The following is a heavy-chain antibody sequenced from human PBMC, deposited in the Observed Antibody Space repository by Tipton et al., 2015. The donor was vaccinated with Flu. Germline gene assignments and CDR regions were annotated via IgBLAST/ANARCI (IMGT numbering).Heavy chain of an antibody. V-gene: IGHV4-38-2*02. D-gene: IGHD4-11*01. J-gene: IGHJ5*02. CDR2: IHRSGNT. Sequence: LRLSCTISGHSISSDYYWGWIRQPPGKGLEWLGNIHRSGNTYYNSSLKSRVTISLDQSKNQFPLRLVSMTATDTAVYYCARRDYSNYVSEPKNWFDPWGQGILVTVSS. CDR1: GHSISSDYY. CDR3: ARRDYSNYVSEPKNWFDP.